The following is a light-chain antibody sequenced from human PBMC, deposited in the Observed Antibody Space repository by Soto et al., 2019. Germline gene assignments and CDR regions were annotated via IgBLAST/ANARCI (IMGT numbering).Light chain of an antibody. CDR3: SSYTSSSTLV. CDR2: EVS. CDR1: SSDVGGYNY. J-gene: IGLJ1*01. Sequence: LTQPASVSGSPGQSIAISCTGTSSDVGGYNYVSWYQQHPGKAPKLMIYEVSNRPSGVSNRFSGSKSGNTASLTISGLQAEDEADYYCSSYTSSSTLVFGTGTKVTVL. V-gene: IGLV2-14*01.